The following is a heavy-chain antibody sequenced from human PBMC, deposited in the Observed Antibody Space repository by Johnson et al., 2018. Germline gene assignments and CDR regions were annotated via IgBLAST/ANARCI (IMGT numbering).Heavy chain of an antibody. D-gene: IGHD3-10*01. CDR3: ARGSEVRGVILSIHAFDI. CDR2: IIPIFGTA. CDR1: GGTFSNYA. Sequence: QVQLVQSGAEVKKPGSSVKVSCKASGGTFSNYAMNWVRQAPGQGLEWMGGIIPIFGTANYAQKFQGRVTITADESPSTAYMEPSSLRAENTAVYYCARGSEVRGVILSIHAFDIWGQGTMVSVSS. V-gene: IGHV1-69*12. J-gene: IGHJ3*02.